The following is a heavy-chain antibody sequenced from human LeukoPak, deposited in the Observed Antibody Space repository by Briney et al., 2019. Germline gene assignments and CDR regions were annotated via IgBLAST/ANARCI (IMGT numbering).Heavy chain of an antibody. CDR3: ARFGLRYYYAMDV. Sequence: GGSLRLSWAAAEFTFSNYWMSWVRQAPGKGLEWVANIKQDGNEKYYVDSVRGRFTISRDNAKNSLYLQMNSLRAEDTAIYYCARFGLRYYYAMDVWGQGTTVTVSS. J-gene: IGHJ6*02. V-gene: IGHV3-7*04. CDR2: IKQDGNEK. CDR1: EFTFSNYW. D-gene: IGHD3-10*01.